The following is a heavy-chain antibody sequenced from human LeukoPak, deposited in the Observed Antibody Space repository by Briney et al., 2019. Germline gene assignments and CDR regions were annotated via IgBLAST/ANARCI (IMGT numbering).Heavy chain of an antibody. J-gene: IGHJ4*02. D-gene: IGHD7-27*01. CDR2: IFTTGGA. CDR1: GGSIGTYY. V-gene: IGHV4-4*07. CDR3: VRDGPSWGLL. Sequence: PSETLSLTCTVSGGSIGTYYWSWIRQPAGKGLEWIGRIFTTGGANYNPSLKSRVTMSLATSKNLFSLKLNSGTAADTAVYYCVRDGPSWGLLWGQGALVTVSS.